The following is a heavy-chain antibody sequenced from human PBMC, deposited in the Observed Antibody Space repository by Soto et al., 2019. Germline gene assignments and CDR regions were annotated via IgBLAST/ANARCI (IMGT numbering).Heavy chain of an antibody. CDR1: GGSISRSSYY. D-gene: IGHD6-13*01. CDR3: VRQEYSSSWYYYYGMDV. V-gene: IGHV4-39*01. Sequence: SETLSLTCTDSGGSISRSSYYWGWIRQPPGKGLEWIGSIYYSGSTYYNPSLTTRVPISVDTAKTQLSLKLSSVTASDAAVYYCVRQEYSSSWYYYYGMDVWGQGTTVTVSS. J-gene: IGHJ6*02. CDR2: IYYSGST.